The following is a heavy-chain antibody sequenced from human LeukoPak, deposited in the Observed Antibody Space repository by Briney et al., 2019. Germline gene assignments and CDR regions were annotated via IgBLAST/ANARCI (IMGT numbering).Heavy chain of an antibody. CDR3: AKFLVVVVAAQVDAFDI. Sequence: PGGSLRLSCAASGFTFSNYGMTWVRQAPGKGLEWVSGISGSGGSTYDADSVKGRFTISRDNSKNTLYLQMNSLRAEDTAVYYCAKFLVVVVAAQVDAFDIWGQGTMVTVSS. CDR1: GFTFSNYG. D-gene: IGHD2-15*01. CDR2: ISGSGGST. J-gene: IGHJ3*02. V-gene: IGHV3-23*01.